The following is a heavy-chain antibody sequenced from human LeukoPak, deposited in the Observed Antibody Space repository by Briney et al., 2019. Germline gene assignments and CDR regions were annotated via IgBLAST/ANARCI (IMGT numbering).Heavy chain of an antibody. J-gene: IGHJ4*02. CDR1: GFTFSSYW. CDR2: IKQDGSEK. D-gene: IGHD1-26*01. CDR3: ARDWIAVGATSDY. V-gene: IGHV3-7*01. Sequence: GESLRLSCAASGFTFSSYWMSWVRQAPGKGLGWVANIKQDGSEKYYVDSVKGRFTISRDNAKNSLYLQMNGLIGEDTAVYYCARDWIAVGATSDYWGQGTLVTVSS.